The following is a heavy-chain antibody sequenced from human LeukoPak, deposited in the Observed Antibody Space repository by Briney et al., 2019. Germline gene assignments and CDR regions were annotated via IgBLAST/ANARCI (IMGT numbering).Heavy chain of an antibody. V-gene: IGHV3-21*05. J-gene: IGHJ4*02. CDR1: GITLATSP. CDR3: ARGHYHSIY. CDR2: STNSVTDI. Sequence: PGGSLRLSCVASGITLATSPMDWVRQAPGKGPEWVSFSTNSVTDISYADSVRGRFTISRDNAKNSLDLQMNNLRAEDTAVYFCARGHYHSIYWGQGTLVTVSS. D-gene: IGHD1-14*01.